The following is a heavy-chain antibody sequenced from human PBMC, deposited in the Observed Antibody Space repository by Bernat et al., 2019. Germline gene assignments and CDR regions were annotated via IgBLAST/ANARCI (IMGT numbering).Heavy chain of an antibody. CDR2: IRSKANSYAT. CDR1: GFTFSGSA. Sequence: EVQLLESGGGLVQPGGSLKLSCAASGFTFSGSAMHWVRQASGKGLEWVGRIRSKANSYATAYAASVKGRFTISRDDSKNTAYLQMNSLKTEDTAVYYCTRGSSSSWLRYYYGMDVWGQGTTVTVSS. J-gene: IGHJ6*02. CDR3: TRGSSSSWLRYYYGMDV. V-gene: IGHV3-73*01. D-gene: IGHD6-13*01.